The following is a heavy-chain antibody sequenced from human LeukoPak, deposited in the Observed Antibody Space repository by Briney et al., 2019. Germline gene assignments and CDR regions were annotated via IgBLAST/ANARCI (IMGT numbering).Heavy chain of an antibody. V-gene: IGHV3-33*01. Sequence: GGSLRLSCAASGFTFSSYGMHRVRQAPGKGLEWVAVIWYDGSNKYFADSVKGRFTISRDNSKNTLYLQMNSLRAEDTAVYYCARDSQLPYYYYYMDVWGKGTTVTVSS. CDR2: IWYDGSNK. D-gene: IGHD4-23*01. CDR3: ARDSQLPYYYYYMDV. CDR1: GFTFSSYG. J-gene: IGHJ6*03.